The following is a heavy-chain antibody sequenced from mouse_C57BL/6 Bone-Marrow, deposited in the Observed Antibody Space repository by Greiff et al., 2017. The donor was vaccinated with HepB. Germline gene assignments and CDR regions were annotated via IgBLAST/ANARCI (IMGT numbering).Heavy chain of an antibody. Sequence: EVKVVESGPGLAKPSQTLSLTCSVTGYSITSAYWNWIRKFPGNKLEYMGYISYSGSTYYNPSLKSRTSITRDTSKNQYYLQLNSVTTEDTATYYCARYVTTYWYFDVWGTGTTVTVSS. V-gene: IGHV3-8*01. CDR3: ARYVTTYWYFDV. J-gene: IGHJ1*03. CDR1: GYSITSAY. D-gene: IGHD2-1*01. CDR2: ISYSGST.